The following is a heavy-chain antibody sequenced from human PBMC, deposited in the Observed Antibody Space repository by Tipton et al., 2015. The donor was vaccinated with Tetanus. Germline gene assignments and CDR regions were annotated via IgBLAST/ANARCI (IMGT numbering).Heavy chain of an antibody. Sequence: GLVKPSETLSLTCSVSGGSLRSGDSNWSWIRQPPGKGLEWLAYVSSSGATNSNYYLKSRITISRDTSKNQFSLKLASVTAADTAVYFCAGVTAQRTELYFDHWGQGTLVTVSS. CDR1: GGSLRSGDSN. J-gene: IGHJ4*02. D-gene: IGHD6-13*01. CDR2: VSSSGAT. V-gene: IGHV4-61*08. CDR3: AGVTAQRTELYFDH.